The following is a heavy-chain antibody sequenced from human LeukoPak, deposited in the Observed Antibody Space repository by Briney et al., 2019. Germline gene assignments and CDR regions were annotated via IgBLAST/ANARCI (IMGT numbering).Heavy chain of an antibody. V-gene: IGHV3-13*04. CDR2: VGTAGDA. CDR1: GFTFSSYD. J-gene: IGHJ4*02. CDR3: ARGAGTGFDY. Sequence: PGGSLRLSCAASGFTFSSYDMFWVRQATGKGLEWVSTVGTAGDAYYRGSVRGRFTIFRQNAKNSLYLQMNSLRAGDTAVYYCARGAGTGFDYWGQGTLVTVSS. D-gene: IGHD6-13*01.